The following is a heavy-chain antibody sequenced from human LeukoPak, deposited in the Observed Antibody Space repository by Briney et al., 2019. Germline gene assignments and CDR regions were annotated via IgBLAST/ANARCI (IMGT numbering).Heavy chain of an antibody. CDR2: IYTSGGT. J-gene: IGHJ4*02. D-gene: IGHD2-15*01. CDR1: GGSISSSDYY. Sequence: SETLSLTCTVSGGSISSSDYYWAWIRQPAGKGLEWIGRIYTSGGTNYNPSLNSQVTISVDTPKNQFSLKLSSVIAADTAVYYCARGFGGQEVFDYWGQGALVTVSS. CDR3: ARGFGGQEVFDY. V-gene: IGHV4-61*02.